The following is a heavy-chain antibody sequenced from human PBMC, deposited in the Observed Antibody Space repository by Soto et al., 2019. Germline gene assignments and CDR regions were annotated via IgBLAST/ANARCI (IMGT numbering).Heavy chain of an antibody. Sequence: GGSLRLSCAASGFTVSDYYMIWIRQASGKGLEWVSYIRSVASTVFYADSVRGRFTISRDNAKNSLYLQMNSLRVEDTAVYYCARTAAGFWAFDYWGQGVLVTVSS. V-gene: IGHV3-11*01. CDR3: ARTAAGFWAFDY. D-gene: IGHD3-3*01. J-gene: IGHJ4*02. CDR1: GFTVSDYY. CDR2: IRSVASTV.